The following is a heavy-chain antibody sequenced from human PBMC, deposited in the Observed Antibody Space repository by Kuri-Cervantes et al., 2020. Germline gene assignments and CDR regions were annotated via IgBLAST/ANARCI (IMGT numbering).Heavy chain of an antibody. D-gene: IGHD3-10*01. CDR3: ARGVNYYGSESYYSPRYYFDY. J-gene: IGHJ4*02. CDR2: INHSGST. V-gene: IGHV4-34*01. CDR1: GGSFSGYY. Sequence: ESLKISCAVYGGSFSGYYWSWIRQPPGKGLEWIGEINHSGSTNYNPSLKSRVTISVDTSKNQFSLKLSSVTAADTAVYYCARGVNYYGSESYYSPRYYFDYWGQGTLVTVSS.